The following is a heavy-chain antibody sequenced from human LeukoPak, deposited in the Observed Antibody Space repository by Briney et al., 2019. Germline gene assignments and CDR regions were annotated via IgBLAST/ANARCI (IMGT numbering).Heavy chain of an antibody. J-gene: IGHJ4*02. CDR3: ARENEDGHIDY. CDR2: ISSSSSFM. V-gene: IGHV3-21*01. Sequence: GGSLRLSCEASGFTFSTYSMNWVRQAPGKGLEWASSISSSSSFMFYADSLKGRFTISRDNVKNSLYLQMNSLRAEDTGVYYCARENEDGHIDYLGQGTLVTVSS. CDR1: GFTFSTYS. D-gene: IGHD5-24*01.